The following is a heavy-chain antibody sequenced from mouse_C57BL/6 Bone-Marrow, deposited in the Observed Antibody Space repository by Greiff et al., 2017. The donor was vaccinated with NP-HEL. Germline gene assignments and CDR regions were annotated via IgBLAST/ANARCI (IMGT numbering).Heavy chain of an antibody. Sequence: DVQLQESGAELVRPGASVKLSCTASGFNIKDDYMHWVKQRPEQGLEWIGWIDPENGDTEYASKFQGKATITADTSSNTAYLQLSSLTSEDTAVYYCTTLYYGNPNYFDYWGQGTTLTVSS. D-gene: IGHD2-1*01. CDR1: GFNIKDDY. V-gene: IGHV14-4*01. J-gene: IGHJ2*01. CDR3: TTLYYGNPNYFDY. CDR2: IDPENGDT.